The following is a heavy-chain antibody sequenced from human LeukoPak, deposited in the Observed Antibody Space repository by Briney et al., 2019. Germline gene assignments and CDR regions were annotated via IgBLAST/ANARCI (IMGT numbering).Heavy chain of an antibody. Sequence: GGSLKLSCAASGFTFSSYSMNWVRQAPGKGLEWVSYISSSSTIYYADSVKGRFTISRDNAKNSLYLQMNSLRAEDTAVYYCARGGYSGYDSGDYWGQGTLVTVSS. V-gene: IGHV3-48*04. CDR3: ARGGYSGYDSGDY. CDR2: ISSSSTI. J-gene: IGHJ4*02. CDR1: GFTFSSYS. D-gene: IGHD5-12*01.